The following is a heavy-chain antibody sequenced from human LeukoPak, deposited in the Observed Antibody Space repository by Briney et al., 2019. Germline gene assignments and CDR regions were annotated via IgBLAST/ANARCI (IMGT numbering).Heavy chain of an antibody. CDR3: AIDDGPNDF. J-gene: IGHJ4*02. V-gene: IGHV3-33*01. CDR1: GXSFNSYG. D-gene: IGHD5-24*01. Sequence: PGGSMRLSWAASGXSFNSYGMHWVRQAPGKGQEWVAVIWGDGSRQIYRDSVKGRFTISRDNSKNRLYLQMNRLRIEDTAVYYCAIDDGPNDFWGQGTLVTVSS. CDR2: IWGDGSRQ.